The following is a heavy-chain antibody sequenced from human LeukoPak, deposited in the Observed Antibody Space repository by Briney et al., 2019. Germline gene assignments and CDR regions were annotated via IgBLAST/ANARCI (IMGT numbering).Heavy chain of an antibody. CDR2: INHSGST. D-gene: IGHD1-26*01. V-gene: IGHV4-34*01. J-gene: IGHJ4*02. CDR3: ARVPESVGINYFDS. CDR1: GGSFSDNF. Sequence: PSETLSLTCAVYGGSFSDNFWTWIRQPPGRGMEWIGEINHSGSTNYNPSLKSRVTISVDTSKNQFSLKLSSVTAADTAVYYCARVPESVGINYFDSWGQGTQVTVSS.